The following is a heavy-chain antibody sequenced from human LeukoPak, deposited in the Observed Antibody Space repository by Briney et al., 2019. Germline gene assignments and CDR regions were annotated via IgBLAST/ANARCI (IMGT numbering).Heavy chain of an antibody. Sequence: SETLSLTCTVSGGSISSGSYYWSWIRQPAGKGLVWIGRIYTSGSTNYNPSLKSRVTISVDTSKNQFSLKLSSVTAADTAAYYCARRSLAVADDYWGQGTLVTVSS. J-gene: IGHJ4*02. CDR2: IYTSGST. CDR3: ARRSLAVADDY. CDR1: GGSISSGSYY. V-gene: IGHV4-61*02. D-gene: IGHD6-19*01.